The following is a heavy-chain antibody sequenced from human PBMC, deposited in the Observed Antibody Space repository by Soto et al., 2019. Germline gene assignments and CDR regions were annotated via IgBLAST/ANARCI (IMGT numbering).Heavy chain of an antibody. D-gene: IGHD3-22*01. V-gene: IGHV4-31*03. CDR3: ARELGWRDYDSSGYYDY. CDR2: IYYSGST. J-gene: IGHJ4*02. CDR1: GGSMSSGGYY. Sequence: SETLSLTCTVSGGSMSSGGYYWSLIRQHPAKGLEWIGYIYYSGSTYYNPSLKSRVTISVDTSKNQFSLKLSSVTAAETAVYYCARELGWRDYDSSGYYDYWGQGTLVTVSS.